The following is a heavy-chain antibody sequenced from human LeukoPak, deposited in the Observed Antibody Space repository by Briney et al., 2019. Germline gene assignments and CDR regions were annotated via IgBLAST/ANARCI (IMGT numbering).Heavy chain of an antibody. CDR3: ARGRDDYGDFDY. CDR1: GGSISSGGYF. V-gene: IGHV4-31*03. D-gene: IGHD4-17*01. Sequence: SQTLSLTCTVSGGSISSGGYFWSWIRQHPGKGVEWIGYIHYSGSTYYNPSLKSRVTISVDTSKNQFSLKLSSVTAADTAVYYCARGRDDYGDFDYWGQGTLVTVSS. CDR2: IHYSGST. J-gene: IGHJ4*02.